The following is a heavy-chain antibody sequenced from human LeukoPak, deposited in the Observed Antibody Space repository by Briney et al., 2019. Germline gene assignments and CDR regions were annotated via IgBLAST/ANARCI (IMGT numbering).Heavy chain of an antibody. Sequence: PGGSLRLSCAASGFTFSTYPMHWVRQAPGKGLEWVAVISYDGSNKNYADSVTGRFTISRDNAKNSLYLQMNSLRAEDTAVYYCARVDFWSGIWGQGTLVTVSS. CDR1: GFTFSTYP. D-gene: IGHD3-3*01. J-gene: IGHJ4*02. CDR2: ISYDGSNK. CDR3: ARVDFWSGI. V-gene: IGHV3-30*07.